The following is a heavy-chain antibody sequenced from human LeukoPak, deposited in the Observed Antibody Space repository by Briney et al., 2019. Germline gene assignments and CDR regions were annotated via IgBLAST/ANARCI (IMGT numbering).Heavy chain of an antibody. D-gene: IGHD3-22*01. CDR1: GGSFSGYY. Sequence: PSETLSLTCAVYGGSFSGYYWSWIRQPPGKGLEWIEEINHSGSTNYNPSLKSRVTISVDTSKNQFSLKLSSVTAADTAVYYCARSGDTYYYDSTPDYWGQGTLVTVSS. V-gene: IGHV4-34*09. CDR2: INHSGST. CDR3: ARSGDTYYYDSTPDY. J-gene: IGHJ4*02.